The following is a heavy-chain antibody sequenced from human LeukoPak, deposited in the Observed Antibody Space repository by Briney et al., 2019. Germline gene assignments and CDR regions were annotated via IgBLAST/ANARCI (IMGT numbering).Heavy chain of an antibody. CDR3: ARAPKWQGYHYYMDV. Sequence: ASVKVSCKASGYTFSSYDINWVRQATGQGLEWMGWMNPNRGNTGYAQKFQDRVTITRNTSISTAYMELSSLRSEDTAVYYCARAPKWQGYHYYMDVWAKGTTVTVSS. D-gene: IGHD5-12*01. CDR1: GYTFSSYD. J-gene: IGHJ6*03. CDR2: MNPNRGNT. V-gene: IGHV1-8*02.